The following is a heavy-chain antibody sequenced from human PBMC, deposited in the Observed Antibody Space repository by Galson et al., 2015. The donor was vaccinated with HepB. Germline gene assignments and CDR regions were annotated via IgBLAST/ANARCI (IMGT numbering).Heavy chain of an antibody. CDR2: IDPSDSYT. D-gene: IGHD4-23*01. CDR1: GYSFASYW. CDR3: ARHGGNFNWFDP. J-gene: IGHJ5*02. Sequence: QSGAEVKKPGESLRISCTGSGYSFASYWISWVRQMPGKGLEWMGRIDPSDSYTNYSPSFQGHVTISTDKSISTAYLQWSSLKASDTAMYYCARHGGNFNWFDPWGQGTLVTVSS. V-gene: IGHV5-10-1*01.